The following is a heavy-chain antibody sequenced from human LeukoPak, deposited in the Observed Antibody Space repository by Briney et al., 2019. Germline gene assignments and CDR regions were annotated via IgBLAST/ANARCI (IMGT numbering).Heavy chain of an antibody. Sequence: ASVKVSCKTSGYSFPTYGITWVRQAPGQGLEWMGWISSYNANTNYAQNFQGRVSMTTDTSTNTAYLELRAPKSNDTAVYFCASPAKGAYFYYYMDVCGKGTTVTVSS. V-gene: IGHV1-18*01. CDR1: GYSFPTYG. J-gene: IGHJ6*03. D-gene: IGHD2-2*01. CDR2: ISSYNANT. CDR3: ASPAKGAYFYYYMDV.